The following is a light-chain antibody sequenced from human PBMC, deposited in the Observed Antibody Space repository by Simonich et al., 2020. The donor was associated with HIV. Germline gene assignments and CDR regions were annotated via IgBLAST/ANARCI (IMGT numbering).Light chain of an antibody. J-gene: IGKJ2*01. CDR3: LQYNTYS. CDR1: QDITNS. V-gene: IGKV1-33*01. Sequence: DIQMTQSPSSLSASVGDRVTITCQASQDITNSLNWYQQKSGKAPKVLIYDASNLETGVPLRFSGSRSGTNFTFTISSLQADDFATYYCLQYNTYSFGQGTKLDIK. CDR2: DAS.